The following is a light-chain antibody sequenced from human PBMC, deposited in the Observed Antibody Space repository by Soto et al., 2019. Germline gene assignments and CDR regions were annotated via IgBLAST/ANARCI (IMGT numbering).Light chain of an antibody. CDR3: QSYDPTLRTSL. CDR1: SSNIGSNY. Sequence: QSVLPQPPSASGTPGQRVTISCSGSSSNIGSNYVYWYQQLPGTAPKVLIYSNNNRPSGVPDRFSGSKSGTSASLAIAGLQADDEADYYCQSYDPTLRTSLFGGGTKVTVL. CDR2: SNN. J-gene: IGLJ2*01. V-gene: IGLV1-47*02.